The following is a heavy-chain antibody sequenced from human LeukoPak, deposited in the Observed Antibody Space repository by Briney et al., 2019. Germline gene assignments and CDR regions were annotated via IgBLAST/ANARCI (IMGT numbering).Heavy chain of an antibody. CDR3: ARDKLEMATILGPDAFDI. CDR1: GFTFSSYS. V-gene: IGHV3-48*01. D-gene: IGHD5-24*01. J-gene: IGHJ3*02. Sequence: GGSLRLSCAASGFTFSSYSMNWVRQAPGKGLEWVPYISSSSSTIYYADSVKGRFTISRDNAKNSLYLQMNSLRAEDTAVYYCARDKLEMATILGPDAFDIWGQGTMVTVSS. CDR2: ISSSSSTI.